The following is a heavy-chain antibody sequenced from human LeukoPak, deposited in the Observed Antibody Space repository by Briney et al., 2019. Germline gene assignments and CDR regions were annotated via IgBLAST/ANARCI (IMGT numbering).Heavy chain of an antibody. CDR1: GYSISSGYY. CDR2: IYHSGST. J-gene: IGHJ3*02. CDR3: ARDPPGPAYYYDQFEAAFDI. V-gene: IGHV4-38-2*02. D-gene: IGHD3-22*01. Sequence: SETLSLTCTVSGYSISSGYYWGWIRQPPEKGLEWIGSIYHSGSTYYNPSLKSRVTISVDTSKNQFSLKLSSVTAADTAVYYCARDPPGPAYYYDQFEAAFDIWGQGTMVTVSS.